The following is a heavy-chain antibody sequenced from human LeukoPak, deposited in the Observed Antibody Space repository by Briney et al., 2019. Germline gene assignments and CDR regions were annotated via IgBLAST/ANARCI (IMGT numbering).Heavy chain of an antibody. D-gene: IGHD3-22*01. Sequence: PGRSLRLSCAASGFTFSSYGMHWVRQAPGKGLEWVAVISYDGSNKYYADSVKGRFTISRDNSKNTLYLQMNSLRAEDTAVYYCAKSNYYDSSGYPGHFDYWGQGTLVTVSS. CDR2: ISYDGSNK. V-gene: IGHV3-30*18. J-gene: IGHJ4*02. CDR1: GFTFSSYG. CDR3: AKSNYYDSSGYPGHFDY.